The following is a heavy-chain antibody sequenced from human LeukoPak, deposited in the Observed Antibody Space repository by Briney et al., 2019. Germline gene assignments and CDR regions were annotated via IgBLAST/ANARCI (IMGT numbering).Heavy chain of an antibody. CDR3: AKADRSGYYYAAFDI. V-gene: IGHV3-23*01. J-gene: IGHJ3*02. CDR1: GFTFSSYA. D-gene: IGHD3-22*01. Sequence: GGSLRLSCAASGFTFSSYAMSWVRQAPGKGLKWVSATSDSSGNTYYADSVKGRFTISRDNSKNTLYLQMNSLRAEDTAVYFCAKADRSGYYYAAFDIWGQGTMITVSS. CDR2: TSDSSGNT.